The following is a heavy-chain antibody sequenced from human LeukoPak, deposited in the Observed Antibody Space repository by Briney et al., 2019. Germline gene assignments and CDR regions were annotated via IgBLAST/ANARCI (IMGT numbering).Heavy chain of an antibody. Sequence: PGGSLRLSCAASGFAVSSNYMGWVRQAPGKGLEWVSVIYSGGDTYYADSVKGRFTISRDNSENTLYLQMNSLRAEDTAVYYCARDPGNWNYWGQGTLVTVSS. J-gene: IGHJ4*02. V-gene: IGHV3-66*01. D-gene: IGHD1-20*01. CDR2: IYSGGDT. CDR1: GFAVSSNY. CDR3: ARDPGNWNY.